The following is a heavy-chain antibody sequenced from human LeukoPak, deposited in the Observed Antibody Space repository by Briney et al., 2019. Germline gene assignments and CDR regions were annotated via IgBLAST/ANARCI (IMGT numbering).Heavy chain of an antibody. CDR2: IYYTGTT. J-gene: IGHJ4*02. D-gene: IGHD6-13*01. CDR1: GGTISTYY. Sequence: SETLSLTCTVSGGTISTYYWTWIRQPPGKGLEWIGYIYYTGTTNYNPSLKSRVTISVDTSKNQFSLKLSSVTAADTAVYYCARTGSWYYYFDYWGQGALVTVSS. CDR3: ARTGSWYYYFDY. V-gene: IGHV4-59*01.